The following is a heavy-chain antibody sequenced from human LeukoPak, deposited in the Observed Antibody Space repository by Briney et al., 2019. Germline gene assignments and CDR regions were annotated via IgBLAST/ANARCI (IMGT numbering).Heavy chain of an antibody. J-gene: IGHJ4*02. D-gene: IGHD2-8*01. CDR3: ARSSINVLMVFLDY. CDR1: GGSISSGDYY. Sequence: SQTLSLTCTVSGGSISSGDYYWSWLRQPPGKGLEWIGYIYYSGSTYYNPSLKSRVTISVDTSKNQFSLKLSSVTAADTAVYYCARSSINVLMVFLDYWGQGTLVTVSS. CDR2: IYYSGST. V-gene: IGHV4-30-4*08.